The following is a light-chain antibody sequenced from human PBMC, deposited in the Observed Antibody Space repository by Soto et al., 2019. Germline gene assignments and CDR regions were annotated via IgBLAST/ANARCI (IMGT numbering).Light chain of an antibody. CDR3: CSYTSSSTLV. J-gene: IGLJ2*01. CDR2: DVT. CDR1: SSDIGGYNY. Sequence: QSALTQPASVSGSPGQSIIISCSGTSSDIGGYNYVSWYQQHPGKAPKLMIYDVTNRPSGVSNRSSGSKSGITASLTISGLQAADEADYYCCSYTSSSTLVFGGGTKLTVL. V-gene: IGLV2-14*03.